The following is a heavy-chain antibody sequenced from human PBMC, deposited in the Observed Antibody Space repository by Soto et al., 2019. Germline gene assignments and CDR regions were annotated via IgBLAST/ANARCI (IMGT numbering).Heavy chain of an antibody. CDR1: GFTFSNYD. V-gene: IGHV3-30*18. CDR3: AKGSTSLDY. D-gene: IGHD3-16*01. J-gene: IGHJ4*02. CDR2: ISYDGSDK. Sequence: QVQLVESGGGVVQPGRSLRLSCEASGFTFSNYDMHWVRQAPGKGLEWVTLISYDGSDKYYADSVKGRFAISRDNSKNTLYLQMNSLTTEDTAVYYCAKGSTSLDYWGQGTLVTVSS.